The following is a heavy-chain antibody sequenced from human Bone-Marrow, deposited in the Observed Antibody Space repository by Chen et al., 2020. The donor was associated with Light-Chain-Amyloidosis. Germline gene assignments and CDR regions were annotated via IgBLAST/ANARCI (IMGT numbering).Heavy chain of an antibody. CDR3: ARVIAAAILDY. CDR2: ISSNSSTI. Sequence: EVQLVESGGGLVQPGGSLRLSCAASGFTFSSYSMNWVRQAPGKGLEWVSYISSNSSTIYYADSVKGRFTISRDNAKNSLYLQMNSLRAEDTAVYYCARVIAAAILDYWGQGTLVTVSS. CDR1: GFTFSSYS. D-gene: IGHD6-13*01. V-gene: IGHV3-48*01. J-gene: IGHJ4*02.